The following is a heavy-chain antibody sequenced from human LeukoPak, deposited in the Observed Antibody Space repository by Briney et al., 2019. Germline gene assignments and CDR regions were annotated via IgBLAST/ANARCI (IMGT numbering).Heavy chain of an antibody. Sequence: SETLSLTCIVSGGSINSYYGNWIRQPPGKGLEWIGYVFYSGNTNYNPSLKSRVTISVDASKSQLSLKLSSVTAADTAVYYCARARDDYINNWFDPWGQGTLVTVSS. CDR2: VFYSGNT. CDR3: ARARDDYINNWFDP. CDR1: GGSINSYY. V-gene: IGHV4-59*01. J-gene: IGHJ5*02. D-gene: IGHD5-24*01.